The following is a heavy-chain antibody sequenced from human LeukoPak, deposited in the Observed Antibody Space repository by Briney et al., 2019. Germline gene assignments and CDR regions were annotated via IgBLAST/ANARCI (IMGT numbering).Heavy chain of an antibody. J-gene: IGHJ4*02. CDR3: ARDRPRARYFDY. D-gene: IGHD2-15*01. CDR2: IIPILNVP. V-gene: IGHV1-69*04. Sequence: SVTVSCKASGGTFSDYSISWVRQAPGQGLEWMGRIIPILNVPNYVQKFEGRLTITADKSTSTAYMELSSLKSADTAVYFCARDRPRARYFDYWGQGTLVTVSS. CDR1: GGTFSDYS.